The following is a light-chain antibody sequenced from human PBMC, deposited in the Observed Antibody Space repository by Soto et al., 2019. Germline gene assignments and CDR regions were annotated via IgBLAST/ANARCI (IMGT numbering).Light chain of an antibody. CDR2: DNN. J-gene: IGLJ1*01. V-gene: IGLV1-40*01. Sequence: YVLTQPPSVSGVPGQTVTISCTGRSSNIGAGYHVHWYQQLPGTAPKLLISDNNNRPSGVPDRFSGSKSGTSASLAITGLQAEDEADYYCQSYDSNLSAYVFGTGTKVTVL. CDR3: QSYDSNLSAYV. CDR1: SSNIGAGYH.